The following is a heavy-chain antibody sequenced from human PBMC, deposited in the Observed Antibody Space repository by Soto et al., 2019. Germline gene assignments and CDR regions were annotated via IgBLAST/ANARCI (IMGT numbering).Heavy chain of an antibody. J-gene: IGHJ3*02. V-gene: IGHV3-64D*06. CDR1: GFTFSSYA. CDR2: ISSNGGST. Sequence: PGGSLRLSCAASGFTFSSYAMHWVRQAPGKGLEYVSAISSNGGSTYYADSVKGRFTISRDNSKNTLYLQMSSLRAEDTAVYYCVKVVLRYFDWCAFDIWGQGTMVTVSS. D-gene: IGHD3-9*01. CDR3: VKVVLRYFDWCAFDI.